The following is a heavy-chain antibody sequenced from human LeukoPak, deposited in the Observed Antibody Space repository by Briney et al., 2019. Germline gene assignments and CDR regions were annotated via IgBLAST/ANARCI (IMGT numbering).Heavy chain of an antibody. D-gene: IGHD3-3*01. Sequence: PGGSLRLSCAASGFTFSSYAMSWVRQAPGKGLEWVSAISGSGGSTYYADSVKGRFTISRDNSKNTLYLQMNSLRAEDTAVYYCAKDKVWSGSVRSLRYYDFWSGYCYFDYWGQGTLVTVSS. CDR3: AKDKVWSGSVRSLRYYDFWSGYCYFDY. V-gene: IGHV3-23*01. J-gene: IGHJ4*02. CDR1: GFTFSSYA. CDR2: ISGSGGST.